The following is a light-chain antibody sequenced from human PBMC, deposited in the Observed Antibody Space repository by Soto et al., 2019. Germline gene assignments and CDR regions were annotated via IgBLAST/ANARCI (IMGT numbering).Light chain of an antibody. CDR3: QQANSFPPT. V-gene: IGKV1-12*01. CDR1: QGIGSW. Sequence: DIPMTQSPSTLSASVGDRVTITCRASQGIGSWLAWYQQKPGKAPKLLIYAASTLQSGVPSRFSGSGSGTDFTLTISSLQPEDFASYHCQQANSFPPTFGGGTKVEIQ. J-gene: IGKJ4*01. CDR2: AAS.